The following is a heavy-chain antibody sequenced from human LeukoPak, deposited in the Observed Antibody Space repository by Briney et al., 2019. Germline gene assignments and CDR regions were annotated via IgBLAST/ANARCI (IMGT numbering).Heavy chain of an antibody. V-gene: IGHV4-4*07. J-gene: IGHJ6*03. Sequence: SETLTLTCTVSGGSISSYYWSWIRQPAGKGLEWIGRIYTSGSTNYNPSLKSRVTMSVDTSKNQFSLKLSSVTAADTAVYYCARVRTMIEYYMDVWGKGTTVTVSS. CDR3: ARVRTMIEYYMDV. CDR1: GGSISSYY. CDR2: IYTSGST. D-gene: IGHD3-22*01.